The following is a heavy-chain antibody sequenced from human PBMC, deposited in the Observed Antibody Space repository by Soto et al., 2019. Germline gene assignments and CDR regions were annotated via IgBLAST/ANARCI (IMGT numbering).Heavy chain of an antibody. Sequence: QVRLEQSGSEVKRPGSSVKVSCKASGDILSSFGLSWVRQAPGQVLEWMGGIVPLFGAENYAQRFQGRVKITAEESTNTAYTELSRLRSEDTAVYYCASDRLPHCSSGSCYSEVAHWGQGTLV. CDR2: IVPLFGAE. J-gene: IGHJ4*02. CDR1: GDILSSFG. V-gene: IGHV1-69*01. D-gene: IGHD2-15*01. CDR3: ASDRLPHCSSGSCYSEVAH.